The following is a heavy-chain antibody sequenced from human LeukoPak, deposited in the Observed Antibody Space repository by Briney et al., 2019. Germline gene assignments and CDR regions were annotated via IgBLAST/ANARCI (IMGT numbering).Heavy chain of an antibody. CDR2: ISAYNGNT. V-gene: IGHV1-18*01. CDR3: ARERLYDDAPGY. J-gene: IGHJ4*02. Sequence: ASVKVSCKASGYTFTSYGISWVRQAPGQELEWMGLISAYNGNTNYAQKLQGRVTMTTDTSTSTAYMELRSLRSDDTAVYYCARERLYDDAPGYWGQGTLVTVSS. D-gene: IGHD5/OR15-5a*01. CDR1: GYTFTSYG.